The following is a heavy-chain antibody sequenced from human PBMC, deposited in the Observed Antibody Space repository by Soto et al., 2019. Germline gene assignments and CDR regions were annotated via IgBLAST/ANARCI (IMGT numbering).Heavy chain of an antibody. Sequence: QVQLQESGPRLVKPSETLSLTCTVSGASVSGGSYYWTWIQQPPGKGLEWVGYIYFTGGTKYSPSLKNRVSMSADTSKNQFSLKLSSVTTADTAVYYCATDGDGYNYWGQGILVTVSS. CDR3: ATDGDGYNY. J-gene: IGHJ4*02. CDR1: GASVSGGSYY. V-gene: IGHV4-61*01. CDR2: IYFTGGT. D-gene: IGHD5-12*01.